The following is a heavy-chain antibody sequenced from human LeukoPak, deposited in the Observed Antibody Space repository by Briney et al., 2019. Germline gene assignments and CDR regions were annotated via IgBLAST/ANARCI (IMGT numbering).Heavy chain of an antibody. Sequence: TGGSLRLSCAASGFTFSSYGMHWVRQAPGKGLEWVAVISYDGSNKYYADSVKGRFTISRDNSKNTQYLQMNSLRAEDTAVYYCARAGFGGDRHSFGFDPWGQGTLVTVSS. CDR2: ISYDGSNK. J-gene: IGHJ5*02. V-gene: IGHV3-30*03. CDR1: GFTFSSYG. CDR3: ARAGFGGDRHSFGFDP. D-gene: IGHD2-21*02.